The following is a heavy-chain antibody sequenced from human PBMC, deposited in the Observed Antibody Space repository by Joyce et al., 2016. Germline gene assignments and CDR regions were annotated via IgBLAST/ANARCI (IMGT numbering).Heavy chain of an antibody. Sequence: EVQLVESGGRLVQPGGSLRLSCAASGFMFSSYWMIWVRQVPGKGLEWVANINQDGSEKNYVDPVKGRFTISRDNAKKSLYLQMNSLRAEDTAVYYCAREARMQLTYYYFGLDVWGQGTTVVVSS. CDR1: GFMFSSYW. J-gene: IGHJ6*02. CDR2: INQDGSEK. D-gene: IGHD5-18*01. V-gene: IGHV3-7*01. CDR3: AREARMQLTYYYFGLDV.